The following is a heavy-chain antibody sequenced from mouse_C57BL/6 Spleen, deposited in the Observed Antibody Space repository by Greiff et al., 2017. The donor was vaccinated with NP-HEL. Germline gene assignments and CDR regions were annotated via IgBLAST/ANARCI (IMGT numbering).Heavy chain of an antibody. CDR2: INPSTGGT. CDR3: ARRDDSDDGDYYAMDY. V-gene: IGHV1-42*01. J-gene: IGHJ4*01. Sequence: EVQLQQSGPELVKPGASVKISCKASGYSFTGYYMNWVKQSPEKSLEWIGEINPSTGGTTYKQKFKAKATLTVDKSSSTAYMQLKSLTSEDSAVYYCARRDDSDDGDYYAMDYWGQGTPVTVSS. D-gene: IGHD2-4*01. CDR1: GYSFTGYY.